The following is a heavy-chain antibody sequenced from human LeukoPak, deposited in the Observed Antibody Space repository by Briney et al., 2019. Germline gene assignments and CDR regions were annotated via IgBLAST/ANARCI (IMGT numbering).Heavy chain of an antibody. CDR2: ISGSGGST. Sequence: GGSLRLSCAASGFTFSSYAMSWVRQAPGKGLEWVSAISGSGGSTYYADSVKGRFTISRDNSKNSLYLQMNSLRAEDTAVYYCARAVPHIKTLDIWGQGTMVTVSS. J-gene: IGHJ3*02. V-gene: IGHV3-23*01. CDR3: ARAVPHIKTLDI. CDR1: GFTFSSYA.